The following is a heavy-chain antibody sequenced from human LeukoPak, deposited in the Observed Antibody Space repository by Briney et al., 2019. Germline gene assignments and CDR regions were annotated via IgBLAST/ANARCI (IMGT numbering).Heavy chain of an antibody. CDR1: GGSISSGDYY. V-gene: IGHV4-30-4*01. CDR3: ARVVAAAGTPDY. D-gene: IGHD6-13*01. J-gene: IGHJ4*02. Sequence: PSQTLSLTCTVSGGSISSGDYYWSWIRQPPGKGLEWIGYIYYSGSTYYYPSLKSRVTISVDTSKNQFSLKLSSVTAADTAVYYCARVVAAAGTPDYWGQGTLVTVSS. CDR2: IYYSGST.